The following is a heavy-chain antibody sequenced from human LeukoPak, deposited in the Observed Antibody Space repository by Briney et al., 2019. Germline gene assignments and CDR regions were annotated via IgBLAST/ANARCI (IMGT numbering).Heavy chain of an antibody. CDR1: GGSVSSSSFF. CDR3: ASSSGPNWFDP. J-gene: IGHJ5*02. D-gene: IGHD6-19*01. Sequence: SETLSLTCTVSGGSVSSSSFFWSWIRQPAGKGLEWIGRIYNSGTTNYNPSLKSRVTISVDMSKNQFSLKLSSVTAADTAVYYCASSSGPNWFDPWGQGTLVTVSS. CDR2: IYNSGTT. V-gene: IGHV4-61*02.